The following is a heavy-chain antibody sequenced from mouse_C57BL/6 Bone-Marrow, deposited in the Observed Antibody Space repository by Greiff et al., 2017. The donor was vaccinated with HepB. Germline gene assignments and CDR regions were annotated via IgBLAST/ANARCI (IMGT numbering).Heavy chain of an antibody. CDR2: ILPGSGST. CDR3: ASNTHDGYYSWFAY. CDR1: GYTFTGYW. Sequence: VQLQESGAELMKPGASVKLSCKATGYTFTGYWIEWVKQRPGHGLEWIGEILPGSGSTNYNEKFKGKATFTADTSSNTAYMQLSSLTTEDSAIYYCASNTHDGYYSWFAYWGQGTLVTVSA. J-gene: IGHJ3*01. V-gene: IGHV1-9*01. D-gene: IGHD2-3*01.